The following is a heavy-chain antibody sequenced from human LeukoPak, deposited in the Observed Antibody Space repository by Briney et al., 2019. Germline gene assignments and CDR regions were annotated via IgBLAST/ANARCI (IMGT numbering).Heavy chain of an antibody. J-gene: IGHJ3*02. CDR3: AASIVVVPAASIDAFDI. CDR2: IYHSGST. V-gene: IGHV4-30-4*01. Sequence: SETLSLTCTVSGGSISSGDYYWSWIRQPPGKGLEWIGYIYHSGSTYYNPSLKSRVTISVDRSKNQFSLKLSSVTAADTAVYYCAASIVVVPAASIDAFDIWGQGTMVTVSS. D-gene: IGHD2-2*01. CDR1: GGSISSGDYY.